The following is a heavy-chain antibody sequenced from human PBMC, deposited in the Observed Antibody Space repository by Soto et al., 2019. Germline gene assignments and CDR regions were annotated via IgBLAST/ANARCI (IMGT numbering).Heavy chain of an antibody. J-gene: IGHJ4*02. Sequence: TSETLSLTCTVSGASISSGVYYWKWIRQHPGKGLEWIGYIYYSGSSYYNPSLKSRVTISVDTSRNQCSLKLSSVTAADTAVYYCARAAPYGSGIQRIDYWGQGTLVTVSS. D-gene: IGHD3-10*01. CDR1: GASISSGVYY. CDR3: ARAAPYGSGIQRIDY. CDR2: IYYSGSS. V-gene: IGHV4-31*03.